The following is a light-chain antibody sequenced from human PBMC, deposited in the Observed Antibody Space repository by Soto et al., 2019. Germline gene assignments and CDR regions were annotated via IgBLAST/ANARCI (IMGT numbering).Light chain of an antibody. CDR3: QQRGNWPRT. Sequence: EIVLTQSPATLSLSPGERATLSCRASQSVSSYLAWYQQKPGQAPRLLIYDASNRATGIPARFSGSGSGTDFTLTISRLEPEDFAVYYCQQRGNWPRTFGGGTKV. CDR1: QSVSSY. J-gene: IGKJ4*01. CDR2: DAS. V-gene: IGKV3-11*01.